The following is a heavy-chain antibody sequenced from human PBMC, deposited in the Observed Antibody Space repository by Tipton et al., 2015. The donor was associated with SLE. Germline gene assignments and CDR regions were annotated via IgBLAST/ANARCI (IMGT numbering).Heavy chain of an antibody. J-gene: IGHJ5*02. CDR3: ARQGAAVTMSGWFDP. Sequence: TLSLTCAVYGESFSGYYWTWIRQPPGKGLEWIGEINHSGSTNHNPSLKSRATISVDTSKNQFSLKLNSVTAADTAVYYCARQGAAVTMSGWFDPWGQGTLVTVSS. D-gene: IGHD4-17*01. CDR1: GESFSGYY. V-gene: IGHV4-34*04. CDR2: INHSGST.